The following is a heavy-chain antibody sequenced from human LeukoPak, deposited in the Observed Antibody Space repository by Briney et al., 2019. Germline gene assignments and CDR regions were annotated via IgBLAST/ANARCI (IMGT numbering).Heavy chain of an antibody. Sequence: SETLSLTCTVSGGSISSYYWSWIRQPPGKGLEWIGYIYYSGSTNYNPSLKSRVTISVDTSKNQFSLKLSSVTAADTAVYYCARGGISRYFDWLLSRYYFDYWGQGTLVTVSS. CDR1: GGSISSYY. J-gene: IGHJ4*02. CDR3: ARGGISRYFDWLLSRYYFDY. D-gene: IGHD3-9*01. V-gene: IGHV4-59*12. CDR2: IYYSGST.